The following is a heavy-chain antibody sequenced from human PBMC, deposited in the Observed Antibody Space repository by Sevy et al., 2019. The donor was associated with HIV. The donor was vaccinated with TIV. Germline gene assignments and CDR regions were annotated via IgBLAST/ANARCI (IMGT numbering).Heavy chain of an antibody. J-gene: IGHJ6*02. Sequence: GESLKISCKGSGYSFTSYWIGWVRQMPGKGLEWMGIIYPGDSYTRYSPSFQGQVTISADKSINTAYLQWSSLKASDTAMYYCARQDPTYYYGMDVWGQGTTVTVSS. CDR3: ARQDPTYYYGMDV. CDR1: GYSFTSYW. V-gene: IGHV5-51*01. D-gene: IGHD1-1*01. CDR2: IYPGDSYT.